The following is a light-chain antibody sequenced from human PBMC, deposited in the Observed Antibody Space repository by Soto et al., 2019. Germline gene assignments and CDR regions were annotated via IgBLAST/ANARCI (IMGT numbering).Light chain of an antibody. V-gene: IGKV1-5*03. CDR2: KAS. J-gene: IGKJ4*01. CDR1: ESISSW. CDR3: HQYSASHT. Sequence: DIQMARSPSTLSASVGDRIIITCRASESISSWLAWYQQKPGKAPKLLIYKASTLESGVPSRFSASGSGTEFTLTISSLQPDDSATYFCHQYSASHTFGGGTKVDIK.